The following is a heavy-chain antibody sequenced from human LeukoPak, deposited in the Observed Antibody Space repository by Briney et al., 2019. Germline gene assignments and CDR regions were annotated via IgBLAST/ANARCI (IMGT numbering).Heavy chain of an antibody. CDR3: ARGSHLRP. V-gene: IGHV4-61*02. CDR2: IYTSGST. CDR1: GGSISSGSYY. Sequence: PSETLSLTCTVSGGSISSGSYYWSWIRQPAGKGLEWIGRIYTSGSTNYNPSLKSRVTISVDTSKNQFSLKLSSMTAADTAVYYCARGSHLRPWGQGTLVTVSS. J-gene: IGHJ5*02.